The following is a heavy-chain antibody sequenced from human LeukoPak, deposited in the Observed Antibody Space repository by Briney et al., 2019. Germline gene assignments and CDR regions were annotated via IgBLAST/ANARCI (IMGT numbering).Heavy chain of an antibody. D-gene: IGHD2-15*01. V-gene: IGHV1-69*05. CDR2: IIPIFGTA. CDR1: GGTFSSYA. CDR3: ARVVRGAYCSGGSCYFHY. Sequence: GASVKVSCKASGGTFSSYAISWVRQAPGQGLEWMGGIIPIFGTANYAQKFQGRVTITTDESTSTAYMELSSLRSEDTAVYYCARVVRGAYCSGGSCYFHYWGQGTLVTVSS. J-gene: IGHJ4*02.